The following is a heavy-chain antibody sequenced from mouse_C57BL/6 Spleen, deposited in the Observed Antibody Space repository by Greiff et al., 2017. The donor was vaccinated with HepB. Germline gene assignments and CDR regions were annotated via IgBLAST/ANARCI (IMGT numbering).Heavy chain of an antibody. CDR2: INPGSGGT. J-gene: IGHJ2*01. D-gene: IGHD4-1*01. CDR3: ARNPGYFDY. Sequence: QVQLQQSGAELVRPGTSVKVSCKASGYAFTNYLIEWVKQRPGQGLEWIGVINPGSGGTNYNEKFKGKATLTADKSSSTAYMQLSSLTSEDSAVYFCARNPGYFDYWGQGTTLTVSS. V-gene: IGHV1-54*01. CDR1: GYAFTNYL.